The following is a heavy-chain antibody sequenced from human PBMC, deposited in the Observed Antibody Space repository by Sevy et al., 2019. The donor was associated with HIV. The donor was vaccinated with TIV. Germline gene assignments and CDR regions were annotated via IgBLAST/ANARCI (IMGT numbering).Heavy chain of an antibody. CDR3: ARDLNDFWSGPLDV. D-gene: IGHD3-3*01. V-gene: IGHV4-4*02. CDR2: IHHSGST. J-gene: IGHJ6*02. CDR1: GGSISTNNW. Sequence: SETLSLTCAVSGGSISTNNWWSWVRQSPGEGLEWIGEIHHSGSTNYNASLKRRVTMSVDKSKNQFSLKLTSVTAADTAVYYCARDLNDFWSGPLDVWGQGTTVTVSS.